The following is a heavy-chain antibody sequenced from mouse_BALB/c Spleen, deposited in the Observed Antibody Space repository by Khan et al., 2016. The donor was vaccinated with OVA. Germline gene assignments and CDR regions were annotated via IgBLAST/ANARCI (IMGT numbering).Heavy chain of an antibody. V-gene: IGHV1-77*01. CDR2: IYPGSGRT. CDR3: AKIYYGNSGAMDY. D-gene: IGHD2-1*01. Sequence: QVQLQQSGPELVKPGASVKMSCKASGYTFTDYDIRWVKQRTGQGLEWIGTIYPGSGRTYYNEKFKGKATLTADKSYNTAYLQLSSLTSEDSAVYVCAKIYYGNSGAMDYWGQGTAVTVSS. J-gene: IGHJ4*01. CDR1: GYTFTDYD.